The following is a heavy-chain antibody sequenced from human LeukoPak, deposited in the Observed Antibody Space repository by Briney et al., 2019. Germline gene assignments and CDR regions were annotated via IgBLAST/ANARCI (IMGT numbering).Heavy chain of an antibody. CDR2: INPNSGGT. CDR1: GYTFTGYY. J-gene: IGHJ4*02. V-gene: IGHV1-2*02. Sequence: ASVKVSCKASGYTFTGYYMHWVRQAPGQGLEWMGWINPNSGGTNYAQKFQGRVTMTRDKSISTAYMELSRLRSDDTAVYYCARTLLWDSSGNFDYWGQGTLVTVSS. D-gene: IGHD3-22*01. CDR3: ARTLLWDSSGNFDY.